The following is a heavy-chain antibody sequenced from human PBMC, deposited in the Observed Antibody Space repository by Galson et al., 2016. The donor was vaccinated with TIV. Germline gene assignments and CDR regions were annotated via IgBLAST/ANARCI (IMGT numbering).Heavy chain of an antibody. J-gene: IGHJ4*02. D-gene: IGHD3-22*01. CDR3: ARSDAISGYYYHFDY. V-gene: IGHV1-3*01. CDR1: GYTFINYA. CDR2: INAANGDT. Sequence: SVKVSCKASGYTFINYAIRWVRQAPGQRLEWMGWINAANGDTKSSQKFQGRVTTTRDTSANMAYMELSSLRSEDTAVYYCARSDAISGYYYHFDYWGQGTLVTVSS.